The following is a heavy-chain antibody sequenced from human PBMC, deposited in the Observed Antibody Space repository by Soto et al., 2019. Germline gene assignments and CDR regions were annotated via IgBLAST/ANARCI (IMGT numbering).Heavy chain of an antibody. CDR2: ISSSSSTI. D-gene: IGHD4-17*01. V-gene: IGHV3-48*01. CDR1: GFTFSSYS. J-gene: IGHJ3*02. Sequence: GGSLRLSCAASGFTFSSYSMNWVRQAPGKGLEWVSYISSSSSTIYYADSVKGRFTISRDNAKNSLYLQMNSLRAEDTAVYYCASEDYHDAFDIWGQGTMVTVSS. CDR3: ASEDYHDAFDI.